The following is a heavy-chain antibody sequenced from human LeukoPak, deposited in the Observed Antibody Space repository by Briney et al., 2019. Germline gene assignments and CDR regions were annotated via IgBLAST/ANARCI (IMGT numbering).Heavy chain of an antibody. D-gene: IGHD2/OR15-2a*01. Sequence: TGGSLRLSCAASGFSISGSAMNWVRQAPGRGLEWVSSINNVASHIYYAGSVRGGFTISRDNAKNSVYLQMNSLRPEDTAVYYCTRDATYYLRYGYFDSWGQGTLVTVSS. CDR2: INNVASHI. CDR1: GFSISGSA. V-gene: IGHV3-21*01. J-gene: IGHJ4*02. CDR3: TRDATYYLRYGYFDS.